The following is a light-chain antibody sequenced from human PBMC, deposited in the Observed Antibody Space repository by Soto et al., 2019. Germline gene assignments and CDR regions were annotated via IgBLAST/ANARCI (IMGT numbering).Light chain of an antibody. CDR2: GAS. CDR1: QSVSSNY. J-gene: IGKJ1*01. Sequence: EIVLTQSPGTLSLSPGERATLSCRASQSVSSNYLAWYQQKPGQAPRLLIFGASSRAAGIPDRFSGSGSGTDFTLTISRLEPEDCAVYYCQQYGRSPWTFGQGTKVDIK. V-gene: IGKV3-20*01. CDR3: QQYGRSPWT.